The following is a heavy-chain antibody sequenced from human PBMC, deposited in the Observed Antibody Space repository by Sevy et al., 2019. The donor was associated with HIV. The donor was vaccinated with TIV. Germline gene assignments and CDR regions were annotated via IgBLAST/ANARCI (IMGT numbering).Heavy chain of an antibody. V-gene: IGHV3-23*01. CDR2: ISGSGGST. D-gene: IGHD3-10*01. CDR3: AKAPNGYYGSGRKGYYFDY. CDR1: GFTFSSYA. Sequence: GGSLRLSCAASGFTFSSYAMSWVRQAPGKGLEWVSAISGSGGSTYYADSVKGRFTISRDNSKNTLYLQMNSLGAEDTAVYYCAKAPNGYYGSGRKGYYFDYWGQGTLVTVSS. J-gene: IGHJ4*02.